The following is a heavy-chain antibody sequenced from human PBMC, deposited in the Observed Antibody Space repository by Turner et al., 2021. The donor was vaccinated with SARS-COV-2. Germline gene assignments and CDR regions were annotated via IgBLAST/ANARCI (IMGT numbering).Heavy chain of an antibody. V-gene: IGHV3-11*06. CDR1: GFAVSDSY. CDR2: ISISSSYT. Sequence: GSGAGLVNPGGYLRHFCATCGFAVSDSYMSWIRQAPGKGLEWVSYISISSSYTNYADSVKCRFTIYRDNARNSLYLQMNSLTAEDTAVYYCARDLVPEQQLRDDYYYGYGMDVWGQGTTVTVSS. CDR3: ARDLVPEQQLRDDYYYGYGMDV. D-gene: IGHD6-13*01. J-gene: IGHJ6*02.